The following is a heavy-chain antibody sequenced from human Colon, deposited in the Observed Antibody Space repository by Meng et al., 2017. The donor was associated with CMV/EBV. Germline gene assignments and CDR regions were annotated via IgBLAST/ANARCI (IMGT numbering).Heavy chain of an antibody. CDR3: ARAGCATTGCYRDIDY. J-gene: IGHJ4*02. CDR2: IYYNGST. CDR1: GGSISSYY. V-gene: IGHV4-59*01. Sequence: SETLSLTCSVSGGSISSYYYSWIRQSPGKGLEWIGYIYYNGSTNFNPSLKSRVTLSVDTSKNQFSLKLTSVTAADTAVYYCARAGCATTGCYRDIDYWGQGTLVTVSS. D-gene: IGHD2-2*02.